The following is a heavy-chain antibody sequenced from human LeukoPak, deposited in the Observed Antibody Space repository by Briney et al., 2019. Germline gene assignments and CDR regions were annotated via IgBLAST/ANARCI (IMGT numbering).Heavy chain of an antibody. Sequence: GGSLRLSCAASGFTFDDKAMHWVRQVPGKGLEWVSGISWNSGIIGHADSVKGRFTISRDNAKNSLYLQMNSLRAEDTAVYYCARDCVAGWFYYYYYMDVWGKGTTVTVSS. CDR2: ISWNSGII. D-gene: IGHD6-19*01. CDR3: ARDCVAGWFYYYYYMDV. CDR1: GFTFDDKA. V-gene: IGHV3-9*01. J-gene: IGHJ6*03.